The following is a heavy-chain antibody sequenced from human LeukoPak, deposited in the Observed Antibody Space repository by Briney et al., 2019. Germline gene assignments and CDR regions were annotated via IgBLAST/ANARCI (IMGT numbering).Heavy chain of an antibody. D-gene: IGHD6-13*01. Sequence: PSETLSLTCAVYGGSFSGYYWSWIRQPPGKGLEWIGEINHSGSTNYNPSLKSRVILSVDTSKNQFSLKLSSVTAADTAVYYCARAGIAAAGYDYWGQGTLVTVSS. V-gene: IGHV4-34*01. CDR2: INHSGST. J-gene: IGHJ4*02. CDR3: ARAGIAAAGYDY. CDR1: GGSFSGYY.